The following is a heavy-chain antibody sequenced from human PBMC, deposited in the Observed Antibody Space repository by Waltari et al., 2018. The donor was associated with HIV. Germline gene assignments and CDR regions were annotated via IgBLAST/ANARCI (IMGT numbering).Heavy chain of an antibody. V-gene: IGHV1-2*02. CDR3: ARAEYCSSTSCQGHYYYYYGMDV. CDR2: INPNSGGT. CDR1: GYTFTGYY. D-gene: IGHD2-2*01. J-gene: IGHJ6*02. Sequence: QVQLVQSGAEVKKPGASVKVSCKASGYTFTGYYMHWVRQAPGQGLEWMGWINPNSGGTNYAKKFQGRVTMTRDTSISTAYMELSRLRSDDTAVYYCARAEYCSSTSCQGHYYYYYGMDVWGQGTTVTVSS.